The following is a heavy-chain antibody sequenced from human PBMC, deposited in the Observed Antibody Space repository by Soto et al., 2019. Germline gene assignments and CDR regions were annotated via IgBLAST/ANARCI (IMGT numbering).Heavy chain of an antibody. D-gene: IGHD3-9*01. Sequence: SETLSLTCTVSGGSISSYYWSWIRQPPGKGLEWIGYIYYSGSTNYNPSLKSRVTISVDTSKNQFSLKLSSVTAADTAVYYCARGRLRYFDWLLSSDYYYYGMDVWGQGTTVTVSS. CDR3: ARGRLRYFDWLLSSDYYYYGMDV. J-gene: IGHJ6*02. V-gene: IGHV4-59*12. CDR2: IYYSGST. CDR1: GGSISSYY.